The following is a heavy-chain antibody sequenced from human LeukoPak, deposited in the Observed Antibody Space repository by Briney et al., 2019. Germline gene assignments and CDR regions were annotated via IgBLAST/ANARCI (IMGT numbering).Heavy chain of an antibody. Sequence: KTSETLSLTCAVYGGSFSGYYWSWIRQPPGKGLEWIGEINHSGSTNYNPSLKSRVTISVDTSKNQFSLKLSSVTAADTAVYYCARAPGVWLRLLGYYFDYWGQGTLVTVSS. CDR1: GGSFSGYY. CDR2: INHSGST. D-gene: IGHD5-12*01. J-gene: IGHJ4*02. CDR3: ARAPGVWLRLLGYYFDY. V-gene: IGHV4-34*01.